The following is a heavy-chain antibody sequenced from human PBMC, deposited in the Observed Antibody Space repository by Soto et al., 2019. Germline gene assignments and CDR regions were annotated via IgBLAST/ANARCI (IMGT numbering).Heavy chain of an antibody. V-gene: IGHV4-30-2*01. CDR1: GGSISSGGYS. J-gene: IGHJ4*02. D-gene: IGHD3-22*01. CDR3: ARANYDSSGYYYFDY. Sequence: QLQLQESGSGLVKPSQTLSLTCAVSGGSISSGGYSWSWIRQPPGKGLEWIGYIYHSGRTYYNPSLQSRVTISVDRSKNQFSLKLSSVTAADTAVYYCARANYDSSGYYYFDYWGQGTLVTVSS. CDR2: IYHSGRT.